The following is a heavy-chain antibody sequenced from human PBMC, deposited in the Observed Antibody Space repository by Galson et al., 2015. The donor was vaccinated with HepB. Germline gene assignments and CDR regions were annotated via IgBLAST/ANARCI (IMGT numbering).Heavy chain of an antibody. Sequence: SVKVSCKASGGTFSSYAISWVRQAPGQGLEWMGGIIPIFGTANYAQKFQGRVTITADESTNTAYMELSSLRSEDTAVYYCARDTGTGGPFWSGYYTGPFDPWGQGTLVTVSS. CDR3: ARDTGTGGPFWSGYYTGPFDP. D-gene: IGHD3-3*01. CDR2: IIPIFGTA. V-gene: IGHV1-69*13. CDR1: GGTFSSYA. J-gene: IGHJ5*02.